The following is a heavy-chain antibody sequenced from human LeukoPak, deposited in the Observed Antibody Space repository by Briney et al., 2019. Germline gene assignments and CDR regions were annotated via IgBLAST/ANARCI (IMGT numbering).Heavy chain of an antibody. CDR3: AKTDFSWGYYFDY. J-gene: IGHJ4*02. CDR1: GFRFSAYA. CDR2: LSGSGGMT. V-gene: IGHV3-23*01. Sequence: GGSLRLSCAASGFRFSAYAMSWVRLPPGKGLEWVSGLSGSGGMTFYADSVKGRFTISRDNSKNTLYLQLNSLRVDDTAIYYCAKTDFSWGYYFDYWGQGTLVAVAS. D-gene: IGHD3-16*01.